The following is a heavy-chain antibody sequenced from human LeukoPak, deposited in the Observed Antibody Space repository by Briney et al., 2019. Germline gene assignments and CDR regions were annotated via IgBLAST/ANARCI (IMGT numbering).Heavy chain of an antibody. V-gene: IGHV1-8*03. CDR2: MNLNSGST. D-gene: IGHD5-12*01. Sequence: ASVKVSCKASGYTFTSYDINWVRQATGQGLKWMGWMNLNSGSTGYAQKFQGRVTITRNTSISTAYMELSGLRSEDTAVYYCARGRSTGYPYYFEYWGQGTLVTVSS. CDR3: ARGRSTGYPYYFEY. CDR1: GYTFTSYD. J-gene: IGHJ4*02.